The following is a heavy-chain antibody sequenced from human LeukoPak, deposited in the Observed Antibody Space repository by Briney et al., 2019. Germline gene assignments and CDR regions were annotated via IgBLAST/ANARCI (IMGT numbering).Heavy chain of an antibody. D-gene: IGHD6-6*01. CDR2: IYCSGST. J-gene: IGHJ6*03. CDR1: GGSISSYY. V-gene: IGHV4-59*01. CDR3: ARDWGVAGRPGYMDV. Sequence: ETLTLTCTVSGGSISSYYWSWIRQPPGKGLEWIGYIYCSGSTNYNPSLKSRVTILVDTSKNQSSLKLSSVTAADTAVYFCARDWGVAGRPGYMDVWGKGTTVTVSS.